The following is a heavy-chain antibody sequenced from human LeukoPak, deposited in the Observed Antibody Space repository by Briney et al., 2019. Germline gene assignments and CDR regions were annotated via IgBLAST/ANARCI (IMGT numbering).Heavy chain of an antibody. CDR1: GFTFSSYA. D-gene: IGHD1-26*01. CDR2: IRYDGSNK. V-gene: IGHV3-30*02. Sequence: GGSLRLSCAASGFTFSSYAMSWVRQAPGKGLEWVAFIRYDGSNKYYADSVKGRFTISRDNSKNTLYLQMNSLRAKDTAVYYCAKEIVSGSYSGLDYWGQGTLVTVSS. CDR3: AKEIVSGSYSGLDY. J-gene: IGHJ4*02.